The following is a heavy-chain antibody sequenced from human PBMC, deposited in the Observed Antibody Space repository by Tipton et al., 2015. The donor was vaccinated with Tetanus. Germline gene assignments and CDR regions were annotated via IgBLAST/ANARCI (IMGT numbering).Heavy chain of an antibody. D-gene: IGHD2-2*01. CDR3: ARQGDIVVVPALNWFDP. CDR2: IYYSGST. CDR1: GGSISSSSYY. J-gene: IGHJ5*02. Sequence: TLSLTCTVSGGSISSSSYYWGWIRQPPGKGLEWIGSIYYSGSTYYNPSLKSRVTISVDTSKNQFSLKLSYVTAADTAVYYCARQGDIVVVPALNWFDPWGQGTLVTVSS. V-gene: IGHV4-39*01.